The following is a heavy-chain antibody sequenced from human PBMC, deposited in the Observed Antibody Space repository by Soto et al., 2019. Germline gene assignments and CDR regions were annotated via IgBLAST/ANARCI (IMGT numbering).Heavy chain of an antibody. D-gene: IGHD1-1*01. J-gene: IGHJ3*02. CDR2: IYYSGST. CDR1: GGSIFSHD. V-gene: IGHV4-59*11. CDR3: ARGNNRGGSTCDN. Sequence: SVTQSHTCAGSGGSIFSHDWGWIRQPPCKGLEYIGYIYYSGSTNYNPSLQSRVTISVDMSREQFSLKLNSVTAEDTAVEYCARGNNRGGSTCDNWGEATSVT.